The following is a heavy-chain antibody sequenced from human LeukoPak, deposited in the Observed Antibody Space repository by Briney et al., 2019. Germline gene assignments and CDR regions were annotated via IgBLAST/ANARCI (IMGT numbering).Heavy chain of an antibody. D-gene: IGHD3-22*01. J-gene: IGHJ4*02. V-gene: IGHV3-23*01. CDR2: LSGSGGST. Sequence: GRSLRLSCAASGFTFNNYGISWVRQAPGKGLEWVSSLSGSGGSTYYADSVKGRFTISRDNSKNTLYLQMNSLRAEDTAVYYCAKSSYYDSSGYYREYSFDYWGQGTLVTVSS. CDR1: GFTFNNYG. CDR3: AKSSYYDSSGYYREYSFDY.